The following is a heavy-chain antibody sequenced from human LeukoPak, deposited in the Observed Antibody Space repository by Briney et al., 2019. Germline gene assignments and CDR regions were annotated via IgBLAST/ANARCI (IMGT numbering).Heavy chain of an antibody. V-gene: IGHV3-30*02. CDR1: GFTFSSYS. D-gene: IGHD5-12*01. J-gene: IGHJ4*02. CDR3: AKEVDRWFTGGGADY. CDR2: IRYDGSNK. Sequence: GGSLRLSCAASGFTFSSYSMNWVRQAPGKGLEWVAFIRYDGSNKYYADSVKGRFTISRDNSKNTLYLQMNSLRAEDTAVYYCAKEVDRWFTGGGADYWGQGTLVTVSS.